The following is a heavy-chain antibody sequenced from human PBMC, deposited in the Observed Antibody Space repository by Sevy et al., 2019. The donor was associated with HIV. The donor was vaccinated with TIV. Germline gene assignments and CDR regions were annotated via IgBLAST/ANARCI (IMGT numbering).Heavy chain of an antibody. D-gene: IGHD2-15*01. J-gene: IGHJ3*01. V-gene: IGHV3-23*01. CDR3: AKDRAVLVGDAFDL. CDR1: EITLSNYA. CDR2: ISGSGGST. Sequence: GGSLRLSCAASEITLSNYAMNWVRQAPGRGLEWVSAISGSGGSTYYADSVKGRFTISRDNSKNTLSLQMHSLRVEDTAVYYCAKDRAVLVGDAFDLWGQGTMLTVSS.